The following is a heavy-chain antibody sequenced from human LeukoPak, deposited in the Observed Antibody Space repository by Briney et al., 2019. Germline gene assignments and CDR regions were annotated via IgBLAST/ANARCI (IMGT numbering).Heavy chain of an antibody. J-gene: IGHJ4*02. V-gene: IGHV3-23*01. CDR2: ISGSGGST. CDR3: AKASSSSWPYYFDY. D-gene: IGHD6-13*01. CDR1: GFTFNNYV. Sequence: PGGSLRLSCVASGFTFNNYVVAWVRQAPGKGLEWVSAISGSGGSTYYADPMKGRFTISRDNSKNTLYLQMNSLTAEDTAVYYCAKASSSSWPYYFDYWGQGTLVTVSS.